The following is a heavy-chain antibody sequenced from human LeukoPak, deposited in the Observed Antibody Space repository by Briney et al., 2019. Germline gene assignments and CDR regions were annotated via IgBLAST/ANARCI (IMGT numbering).Heavy chain of an antibody. Sequence: PGGSLRLSCAASGFTFSSYWMSWVRQAPGKGLEWVANIKQDGSEKYYVDSVKGRFTISRDNAKNSLYLQMNSLRAEDTAVYYCASLGGVGSYYYYYGMDVWGQGTTVTVSS. CDR1: GFTFSSYW. CDR2: IKQDGSEK. J-gene: IGHJ6*02. D-gene: IGHD2-8*02. V-gene: IGHV3-7*01. CDR3: ASLGGVGSYYYYYGMDV.